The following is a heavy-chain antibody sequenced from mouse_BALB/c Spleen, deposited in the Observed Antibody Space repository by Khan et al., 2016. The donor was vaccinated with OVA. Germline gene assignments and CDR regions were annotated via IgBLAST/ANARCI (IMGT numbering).Heavy chain of an antibody. CDR2: INTYTGEP. V-gene: IGHV9-3-1*01. D-gene: IGHD1-1*02. J-gene: IGHJ1*01. CDR1: GYTFTNYG. CDR3: ASGGRWYFDV. Sequence: QIQLVQSGPELKKPGETVKISCKASGYTFTNYGMNWMKQAPGKGLKWMGWINTYTGEPTYADDFKGRFAFSLETSVSTAYLQINNLKNEDTATYFCASGGRWYFDVWGAGTTVTVSS.